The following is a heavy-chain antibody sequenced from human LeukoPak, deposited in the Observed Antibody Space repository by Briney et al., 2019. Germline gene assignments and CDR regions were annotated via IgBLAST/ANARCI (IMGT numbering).Heavy chain of an antibody. CDR3: ARLVGYDYVWGSYRQYFDY. D-gene: IGHD3-16*02. J-gene: IGHJ4*02. Sequence: GESLKISCKGSGYSFTSYWIGWVRQMPGKGLGWMGIIYPGDSDTRYSPSFQGQVTISADKSISPAYPQWSSLKASDTAMYYCARLVGYDYVWGSYRQYFDYWGQGTLVTVSS. CDR1: GYSFTSYW. V-gene: IGHV5-51*01. CDR2: IYPGDSDT.